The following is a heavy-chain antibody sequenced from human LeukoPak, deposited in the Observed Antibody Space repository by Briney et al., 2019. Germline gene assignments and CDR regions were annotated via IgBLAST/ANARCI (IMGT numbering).Heavy chain of an antibody. CDR1: GFTLSSYG. CDR3: AREGPRGNSQFDY. J-gene: IGHJ4*02. Sequence: GGSLRLSCTASGFTLSSYGMHWVRQAPGKGLEWVALIWYDGSNKYYTDSVKGRLTISRDNSKNTLYLQMNSLRAEDTAIYYCAREGPRGNSQFDYWGQGTLVTVSS. D-gene: IGHD2/OR15-2a*01. CDR2: IWYDGSNK. V-gene: IGHV3-33*01.